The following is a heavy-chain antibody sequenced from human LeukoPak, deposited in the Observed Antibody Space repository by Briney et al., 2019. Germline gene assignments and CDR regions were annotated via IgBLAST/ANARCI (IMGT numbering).Heavy chain of an antibody. Sequence: QALSLTCAISGDSVSSNSAAWNWIRQSPSRGLEWLGRSYYRSYWLHDYAVSVKSRITINPDTSKNQFSLQLNSVTPGDTAVYYCARGESPRYCSGGSCYDYYGMDVWGQGTTVTVSS. J-gene: IGHJ6*02. CDR1: GDSVSSNSAA. D-gene: IGHD2-15*01. CDR2: SYYRSYWLH. V-gene: IGHV6-1*01. CDR3: ARGESPRYCSGGSCYDYYGMDV.